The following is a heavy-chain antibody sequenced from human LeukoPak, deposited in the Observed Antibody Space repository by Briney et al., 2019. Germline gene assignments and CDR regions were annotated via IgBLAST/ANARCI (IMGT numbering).Heavy chain of an antibody. J-gene: IGHJ3*02. CDR1: GGSISSYY. CDR3: ARDYGDYIGALDI. V-gene: IGHV4-59*12. D-gene: IGHD4-17*01. Sequence: SETLSLTCTVSGGSISSYYWNWIRQPPGKGLEWIGLIHYSGSTNYNPSLKSRLTMSVDTSKSQFSLKLSSVTAADTAVYYCARDYGDYIGALDIWGQGTMVTVSS. CDR2: IHYSGST.